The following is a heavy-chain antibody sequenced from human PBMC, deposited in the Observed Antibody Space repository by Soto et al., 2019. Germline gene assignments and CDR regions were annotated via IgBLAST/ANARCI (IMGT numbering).Heavy chain of an antibody. CDR1: GDSVSSNSAG. V-gene: IGHV6-1*01. CDR3: ARGEQXXGRIFDY. J-gene: IGHJ4*01. CDR2: TYYRSKWYY. D-gene: IGHD1-26*01. Sequence: SQTLSLTCAITGDSVSSNSAGWIWVRQSPSRGLEWLGRTYYRSKWYYEYAVSVRGRITINPDTSKNQYSLQLNSVTPEDTAVYFCARGEQXXGRIFDYWGQGTLVTVSS.